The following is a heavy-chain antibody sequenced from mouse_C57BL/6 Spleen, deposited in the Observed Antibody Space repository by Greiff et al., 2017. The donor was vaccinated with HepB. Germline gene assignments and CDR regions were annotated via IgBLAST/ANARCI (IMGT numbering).Heavy chain of an antibody. Sequence: EVKLVESGEGLVKPGGSLKLSCAASGFTFSSYAMSWVRQTPEKRLEWVAYISSGGDYIYYADTVKGRFTISRDNARNTLYLQMSSLKSEDTAMYYCTRDQGSTMVTIRFAYWGQGTLVTVSA. D-gene: IGHD2-2*01. J-gene: IGHJ3*01. V-gene: IGHV5-9-1*02. CDR2: ISSGGDYI. CDR1: GFTFSSYA. CDR3: TRDQGSTMVTIRFAY.